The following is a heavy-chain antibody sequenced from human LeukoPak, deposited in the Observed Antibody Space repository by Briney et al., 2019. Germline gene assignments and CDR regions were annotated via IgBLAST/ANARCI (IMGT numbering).Heavy chain of an antibody. D-gene: IGHD3-16*01. CDR1: GGSISNYY. V-gene: IGHV4-4*07. Sequence: TSETLSLTCTVSGGSISNYYWSWIRQPAGKGLEWIGRIYSNGDTNYNPSLKSRLTMPVDTSKNQFSLNLYSVTAADTAVYYCARGGTMGNANWFDPWGQGTLVTASS. J-gene: IGHJ5*02. CDR2: IYSNGDT. CDR3: ARGGTMGNANWFDP.